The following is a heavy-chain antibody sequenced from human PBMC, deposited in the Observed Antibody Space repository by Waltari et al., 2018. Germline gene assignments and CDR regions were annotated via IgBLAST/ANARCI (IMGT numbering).Heavy chain of an antibody. Sequence: EVQRVEAGGGLVQPGGSLRPPCAAAGSPFSSSWMTWVRHAPGTGLEWVANIKQDGSEKYYVDSVKGRFTISRDNAKNSLYLQMNSMRAEDTAVYYCAKVGGSYLNWFDPWGQGTLVTVSS. CDR1: GSPFSSSW. J-gene: IGHJ5*02. V-gene: IGHV3-7*01. CDR2: IKQDGSEK. D-gene: IGHD1-26*01. CDR3: AKVGGSYLNWFDP.